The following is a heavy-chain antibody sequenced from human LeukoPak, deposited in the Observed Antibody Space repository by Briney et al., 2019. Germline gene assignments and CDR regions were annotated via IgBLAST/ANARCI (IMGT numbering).Heavy chain of an antibody. CDR3: ARSITMIVVLDAFDI. J-gene: IGHJ3*02. D-gene: IGHD3-22*01. V-gene: IGHV3-33*01. Sequence: GGSLRLSCAASGFTFSSYGMHWVRQAPGKGLEWVAVIWYDGSNKYYADSVKGRFTISGDNSKNTLYLQMNSLRAEDTAVYYCARSITMIVVLDAFDIWGQGTMVTVSS. CDR1: GFTFSSYG. CDR2: IWYDGSNK.